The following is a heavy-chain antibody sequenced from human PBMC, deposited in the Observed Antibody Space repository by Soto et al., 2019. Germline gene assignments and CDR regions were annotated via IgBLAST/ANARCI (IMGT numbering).Heavy chain of an antibody. D-gene: IGHD7-27*01. J-gene: IGHJ4*02. Sequence: GGSLRLSCAASGFTFSSYWMSWVRQAPGKGLEWVVNIKQDGSEKYYVDSVKGRFTISRDNAKNSLYLQMNSLRAEDTAVYYCARDRTGDGVRFDYWGQGTLVTVSS. CDR1: GFTFSSYW. CDR2: IKQDGSEK. CDR3: ARDRTGDGVRFDY. V-gene: IGHV3-7*01.